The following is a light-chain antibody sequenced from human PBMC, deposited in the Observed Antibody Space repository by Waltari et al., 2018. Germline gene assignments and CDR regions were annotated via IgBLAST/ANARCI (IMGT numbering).Light chain of an antibody. Sequence: DIQMTQSPSSLSASVGDTVTIACRASQAITDYVAWYQQRPQKVPKPLIFYAVNLESGVPSRFSGSGSGTNFTLTISSLQAEDFATYYCQQHYNYPFTFGPGTRLDIK. CDR1: QAITDY. CDR2: YAV. CDR3: QQHYNYPFT. V-gene: IGKV1-16*01. J-gene: IGKJ3*01.